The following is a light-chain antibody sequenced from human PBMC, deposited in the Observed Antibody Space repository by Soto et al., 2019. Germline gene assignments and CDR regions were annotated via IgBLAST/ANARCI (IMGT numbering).Light chain of an antibody. CDR1: SSNIGSYY. J-gene: IGLJ2*01. CDR2: RND. V-gene: IGLV1-47*01. Sequence: QSVLTQPPSASGTPGQRVTISCSGSSSNIGSYYVYWYQQLPGTAPKLLIYRNDQRPSGVPDRFSGSKSGTSASLAISGLRPEDEADYYCASWDDSLSGVVFGGGTKVTVL. CDR3: ASWDDSLSGVV.